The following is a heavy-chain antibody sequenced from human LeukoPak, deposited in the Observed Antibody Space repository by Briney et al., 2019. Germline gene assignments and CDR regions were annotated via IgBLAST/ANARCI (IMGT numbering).Heavy chain of an antibody. J-gene: IGHJ3*02. V-gene: IGHV4-38-2*01. CDR2: KHRGGST. D-gene: IGHD1-1*01. CDR3: ARSWNFGRAVEAFDI. Sequence: PSETLSLTCAVSGYSISSGYYWGWIRQPPGKGLEWIGSKHRGGSTYYNPSLGSRVTISIDTSMNQFSLRLSSVTAADTTDTAVYYCARSWNFGRAVEAFDIWGQGIMVTVSS. CDR1: GYSISSGYY.